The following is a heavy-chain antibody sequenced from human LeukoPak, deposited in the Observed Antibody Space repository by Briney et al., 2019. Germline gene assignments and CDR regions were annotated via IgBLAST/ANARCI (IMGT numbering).Heavy chain of an antibody. Sequence: GGSLRLSCAASVFTFSSYSMRWVRQAPGKGLEWVSAISGSGGSTYYADSVKGRFTISRDNSKNTLYLQMNSLRAEDTAVYYCAKETGVYATNYFDYWGQGTLVTVSS. J-gene: IGHJ4*02. V-gene: IGHV3-23*01. D-gene: IGHD2-8*01. CDR3: AKETGVYATNYFDY. CDR2: ISGSGGST. CDR1: VFTFSSYS.